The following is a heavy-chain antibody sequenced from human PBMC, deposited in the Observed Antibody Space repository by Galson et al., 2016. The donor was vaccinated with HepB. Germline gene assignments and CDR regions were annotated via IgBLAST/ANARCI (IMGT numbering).Heavy chain of an antibody. J-gene: IGHJ2*01. V-gene: IGHV3-53*01. Sequence: LRLSCAASGFSVSNNYMSWVRQAPGKGLECVSVIHDDGSTNYADSVMGRFTIYRDNSKNTLYLQMNSLRTEDTAVYYCAKDWGYCGGDCPVYFDLWGRGTLVTVSS. CDR2: IHDDGST. CDR1: GFSVSNNY. CDR3: AKDWGYCGGDCPVYFDL. D-gene: IGHD2-21*02.